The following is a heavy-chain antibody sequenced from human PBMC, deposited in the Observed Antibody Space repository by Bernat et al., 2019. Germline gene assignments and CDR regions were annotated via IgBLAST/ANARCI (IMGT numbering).Heavy chain of an antibody. J-gene: IGHJ5*02. CDR2: ISAYNGNT. CDR1: GYTFTGYG. D-gene: IGHD3-9*01. Sequence: QVQLVQSGAEVKKPGASVKVSCKASGYTFTGYGISWVRQAPGQGLEWMGWISAYNGNTNYAQKLQGSVTMTTETSTSTAYMELRSLRSDDTAVYYCARAGDDILTGNWFDPWGQGTLVTVSS. V-gene: IGHV1-18*01. CDR3: ARAGDDILTGNWFDP.